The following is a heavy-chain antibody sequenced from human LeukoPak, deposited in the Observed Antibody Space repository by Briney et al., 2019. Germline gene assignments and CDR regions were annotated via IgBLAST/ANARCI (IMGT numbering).Heavy chain of an antibody. CDR1: GYSFTSYW. Sequence: GESLKISCKGSGYSFTSYWISWVRQMPGKGLEWMGRIDPSNSYTNYSPSFQGQVTISADKSISTAYLQWSSLKASDTAMYYCASPRGCSGGSCYGFDYWGQGTLVTVSS. D-gene: IGHD2-15*01. J-gene: IGHJ4*02. CDR3: ASPRGCSGGSCYGFDY. CDR2: IDPSNSYT. V-gene: IGHV5-10-1*04.